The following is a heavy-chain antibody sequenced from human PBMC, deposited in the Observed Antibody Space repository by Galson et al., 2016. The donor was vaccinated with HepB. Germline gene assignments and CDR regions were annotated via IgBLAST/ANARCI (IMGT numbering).Heavy chain of an antibody. D-gene: IGHD3-22*01. CDR3: ARGGYYDSSGSLRY. Sequence: SVKVSCKASGYTFTRYYIHRVRQAPGQGLEWMGVINPSGGSTKDAQKFQGRVTMTRDTSTSTVYMELSSLRSEDTAVYFCARGGYYDSSGSLRYWGQGTLVTVSS. V-gene: IGHV1-46*01. J-gene: IGHJ4*02. CDR1: GYTFTRYY. CDR2: INPSGGST.